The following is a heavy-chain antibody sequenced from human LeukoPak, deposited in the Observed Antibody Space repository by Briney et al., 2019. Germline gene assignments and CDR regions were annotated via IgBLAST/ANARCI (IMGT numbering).Heavy chain of an antibody. CDR1: GFTVSNAW. CDR3: TTVPYEAAAEVRFYYYYYMDV. J-gene: IGHJ6*03. Sequence: PGGSLRLSCAASGFTVSNAWMSWVRQAPGKGLEWVCRIKSKTDGGTTDYAAPVKGRFTISRDDSKNTLYLQMNSLKTEDTAVYYCTTVPYEAAAEVRFYYYYYMDVWGKGTTVTVSS. D-gene: IGHD6-13*01. CDR2: IKSKTDGGTT. V-gene: IGHV3-15*01.